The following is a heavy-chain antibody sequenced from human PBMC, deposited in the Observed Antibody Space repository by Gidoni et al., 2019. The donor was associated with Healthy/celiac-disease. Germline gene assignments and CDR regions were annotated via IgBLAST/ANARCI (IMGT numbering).Heavy chain of an antibody. CDR2: IYYSGST. CDR3: ARVGSPESPYYYDSSGYELDY. Sequence: QVQLQESGPGLVKPSETLSLTCTVSGGSLSSYYWSWIRQPPGKGLEWNGYIYYSGSTNYNPSLKSRVTISVDTSKTQFSLKLSSVTAADTAVYYCARVGSPESPYYYDSSGYELDYWGQGTLVTVSS. J-gene: IGHJ4*02. CDR1: GGSLSSYY. D-gene: IGHD3-22*01. V-gene: IGHV4-59*01.